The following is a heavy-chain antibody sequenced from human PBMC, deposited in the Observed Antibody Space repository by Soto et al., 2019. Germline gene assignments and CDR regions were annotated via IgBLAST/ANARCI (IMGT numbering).Heavy chain of an antibody. V-gene: IGHV1-69*01. CDR2: IIPIFGTA. J-gene: IGHJ4*02. CDR1: GGTFSSYA. D-gene: IGHD2-15*01. CDR3: ARGGGAGIVVVGSFDY. Sequence: QVQLVQSGAEVKKPGSSVKVSCKASGGTFSSYAISWVRQAPGQGLEWMGGIIPIFGTAHYAQKFQGRVTVTADESTSTAYRELSSLRSGDTAVYYGARGGGAGIVVVGSFDYWGQGTLVTVSS.